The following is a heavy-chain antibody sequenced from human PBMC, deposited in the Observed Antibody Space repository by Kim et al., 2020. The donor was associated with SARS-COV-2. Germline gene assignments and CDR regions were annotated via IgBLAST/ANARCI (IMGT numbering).Heavy chain of an antibody. CDR3: ARHENYYYYYYMDV. Sequence: NPSLKSRVTISVDTSKNQFSLKLSSVTAADTAVYYCARHENYYYYYYMDVWGKGTTVTVSS. J-gene: IGHJ6*03. V-gene: IGHV4-59*08.